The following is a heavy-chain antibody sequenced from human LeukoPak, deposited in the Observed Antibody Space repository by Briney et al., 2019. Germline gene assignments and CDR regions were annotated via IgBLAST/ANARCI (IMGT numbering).Heavy chain of an antibody. CDR1: GYTFTSNY. D-gene: IGHD2-2*01. CDR3: ARGVGEYCSSTNCYASHY. V-gene: IGHV1-46*01. Sequence: ASVKVSCKAFGYTFTSNYMHWVRQAPGQGPEWMGVISPSGGSTTYAQKFQGRVTLTRDMSTSTDYLELSSLRSEDTAVYYCARGVGEYCSSTNCYASHYWGQGTLVTVSS. J-gene: IGHJ4*02. CDR2: ISPSGGST.